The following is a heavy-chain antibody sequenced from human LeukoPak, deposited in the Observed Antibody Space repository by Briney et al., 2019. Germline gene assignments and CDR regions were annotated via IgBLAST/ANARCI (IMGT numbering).Heavy chain of an antibody. D-gene: IGHD5-24*01. CDR2: SYNNGNT. Sequence: SETLSLTCTVSGGSISSYYWSWIRQPPGKGLEWIGYSYNNGNTNYKPYLKSRVTISVDTSKNQFSLKVRSVTAEDTAVYYCARHPRWLEPFDYWGQGSLVTVSS. J-gene: IGHJ4*02. V-gene: IGHV4-59*08. CDR3: ARHPRWLEPFDY. CDR1: GGSISSYY.